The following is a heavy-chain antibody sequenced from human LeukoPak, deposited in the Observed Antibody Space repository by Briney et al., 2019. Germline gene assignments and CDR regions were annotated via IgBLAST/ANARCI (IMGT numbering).Heavy chain of an antibody. CDR2: ISGSGGST. CDR1: GFTFSIYA. J-gene: IGHJ4*02. D-gene: IGHD3-16*02. V-gene: IGHV3-23*01. CDR3: AKDIWGYPLSPIDY. Sequence: PGGSLRLSCAASGFTFSIYAMNWVRQAPGKGLEWVSSISGSGGSTYYADSVKGRFTISRDNSKNTLYVQMNGLRAEDTAVYYCAKDIWGYPLSPIDYWGQGTLVTVSS.